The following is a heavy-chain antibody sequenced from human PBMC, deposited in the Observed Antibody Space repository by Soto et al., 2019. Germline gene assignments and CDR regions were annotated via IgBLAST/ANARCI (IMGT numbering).Heavy chain of an antibody. CDR3: ARDLGGVVPAAHQKPFDI. D-gene: IGHD2-2*01. V-gene: IGHV1-18*01. J-gene: IGHJ3*02. CDR1: GYTFTSYG. Sequence: AAGKVSCKASGYTFTSYGISWVRQAPGQRLEWMGWISAYNGNTNYAQKLQGRVTMTTDTSTSTAYMELRSLRSDDTAVYYCARDLGGVVPAAHQKPFDIWGQGTIVPVSS. CDR2: ISAYNGNT.